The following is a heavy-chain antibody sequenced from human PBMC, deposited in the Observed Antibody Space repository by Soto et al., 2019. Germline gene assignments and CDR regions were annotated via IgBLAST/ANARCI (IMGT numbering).Heavy chain of an antibody. CDR3: ARDPYYDSSGYSWFDP. Sequence: PSETLSLTCTVSGGSISRYYWSWIRQPAGKGLEWIGRIYTSGSTNYNPSLKSRFTMSVDTSKNQFSLKLSSVTAADTAVYYCARDPYYDSSGYSWFDPWGQGTLVTVSS. J-gene: IGHJ5*02. V-gene: IGHV4-4*07. D-gene: IGHD3-22*01. CDR1: GGSISRYY. CDR2: IYTSGST.